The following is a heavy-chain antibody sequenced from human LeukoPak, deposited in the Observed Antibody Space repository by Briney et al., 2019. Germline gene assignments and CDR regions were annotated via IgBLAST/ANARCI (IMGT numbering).Heavy chain of an antibody. CDR3: ARVNLGGVLDY. Sequence: SETLSLTCTDSGGSISSSSYYWGWIRQPPGKGLEWIGSIYYSGSTYYNPSLKSRVTISVDTSKNQFSPKLSSVTAADTAVYYCARVNLGGVLDYWGQGTLVTVSS. J-gene: IGHJ4*02. CDR1: GGSISSSSYY. CDR2: IYYSGST. V-gene: IGHV4-39*07. D-gene: IGHD3-16*01.